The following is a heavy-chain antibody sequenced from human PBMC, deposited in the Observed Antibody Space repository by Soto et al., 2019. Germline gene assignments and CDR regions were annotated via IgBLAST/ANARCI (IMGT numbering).Heavy chain of an antibody. V-gene: IGHV3-30-3*01. Sequence: GGSLRLSCAASGFTLSSYAMHWVRQAPGKGLEWVAVISYDGSNKYYADSVKGRFTISRDNSKNTLYLQMNSLRAEDTAVYYCAREEGVVVTASRGGLDYWGQGTLVTVSS. J-gene: IGHJ4*02. D-gene: IGHD2-21*02. CDR2: ISYDGSNK. CDR3: AREEGVVVTASRGGLDY. CDR1: GFTLSSYA.